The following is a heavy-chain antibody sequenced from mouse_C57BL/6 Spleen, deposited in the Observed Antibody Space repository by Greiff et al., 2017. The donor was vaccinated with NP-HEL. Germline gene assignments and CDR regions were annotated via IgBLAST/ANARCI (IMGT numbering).Heavy chain of an antibody. CDR2: IYPGSGNT. Sequence: QVQLQQSGPELVKPGASVKISCKASGYSFTSYYIHWVKQRPGQGLEWIGWIYPGSGNTKYNEKFKGKATLTADTSSSTAYLQLSSLTSEYSAVYYCARRYGSYYWYFDVWGTGTTVTVSS. CDR1: GYSFTSYY. J-gene: IGHJ1*03. CDR3: ARRYGSYYWYFDV. V-gene: IGHV1-66*01. D-gene: IGHD1-1*01.